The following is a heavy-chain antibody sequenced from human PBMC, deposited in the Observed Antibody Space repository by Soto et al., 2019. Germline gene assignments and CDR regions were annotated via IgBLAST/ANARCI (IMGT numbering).Heavy chain of an antibody. D-gene: IGHD6-13*01. Sequence: ASVKVSCKASGYTFTGYYMHWVRQAPGQGLEWMGWINPNSGGTNYAQKFQGWVTMTRDTSISTAYMELSRLRVEDAAVYYCARRIATFRIGAFDIWGQGTRVTVSS. J-gene: IGHJ3*02. V-gene: IGHV1-2*04. CDR3: ARRIATFRIGAFDI. CDR1: GYTFTGYY. CDR2: INPNSGGT.